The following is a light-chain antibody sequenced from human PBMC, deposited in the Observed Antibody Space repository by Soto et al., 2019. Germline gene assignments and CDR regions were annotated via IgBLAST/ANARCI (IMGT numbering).Light chain of an antibody. CDR2: AAS. Sequence: ELVFTQSPGTLSLTPGERATLSYSASQSVSSNLAWYQEKPGQAPRLLIYAASMRGSGILAGFSGSGSGTESTLTSSSLQPEDCAGCYCQQRRNWPITFGQGTRLE. CDR3: QQRRNWPIT. V-gene: IGKV3-11*01. CDR1: QSVSSN. J-gene: IGKJ5*01.